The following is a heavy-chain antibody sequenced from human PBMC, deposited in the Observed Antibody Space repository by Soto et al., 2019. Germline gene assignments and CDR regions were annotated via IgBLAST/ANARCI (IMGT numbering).Heavy chain of an antibody. Sequence: QVQLVESGGGVVQPGRSLRLSCAASGFSFSNYAMHWVRQAPGKGLEWVAAILYDGTNKYYADSVKGRFTISRDSSKNTLYVEMDSLSAEDTAVYHGAKGGGRQICDAFDIWGQGTRVTVSS. CDR2: ILYDGTNK. J-gene: IGHJ3*02. D-gene: IGHD2-15*01. V-gene: IGHV3-30-3*01. CDR1: GFSFSNYA. CDR3: AKGGGRQICDAFDI.